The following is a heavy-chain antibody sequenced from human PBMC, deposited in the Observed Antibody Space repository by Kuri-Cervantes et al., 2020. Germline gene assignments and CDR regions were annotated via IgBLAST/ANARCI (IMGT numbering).Heavy chain of an antibody. J-gene: IGHJ1*01. V-gene: IGHV3-30*18. D-gene: IGHD6-19*01. CDR3: AKEGSWSGWPMEYFQH. CDR1: GFTFSSYG. Sequence: GESLKISCAASGFTFSSYGMHWVRQAPGKGPEWVAVISYDGSNKYYADSVKGRFTISRDNSKNTLYLQMNSLRAEDTAVYYCAKEGSWSGWPMEYFQHWGQGTLVTVSS. CDR2: ISYDGSNK.